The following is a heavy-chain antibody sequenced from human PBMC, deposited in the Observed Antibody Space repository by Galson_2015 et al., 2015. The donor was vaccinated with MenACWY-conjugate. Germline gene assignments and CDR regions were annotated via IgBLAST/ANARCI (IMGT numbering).Heavy chain of an antibody. J-gene: IGHJ6*02. D-gene: IGHD1-26*01. Sequence: QSGAEVKKPGESLKISCKGSGYNFITYWIGWGRQMPGKGLEWVGLISPIDSKTRYSPAFEGQVTTSADKSISTAYLQWNSLQASGTAMYYWARHPPGGRGMDIWGQGTTVTVSS. CDR3: ARHPPGGRGMDI. CDR2: ISPIDSKT. CDR1: GYNFITYW. V-gene: IGHV5-51*01.